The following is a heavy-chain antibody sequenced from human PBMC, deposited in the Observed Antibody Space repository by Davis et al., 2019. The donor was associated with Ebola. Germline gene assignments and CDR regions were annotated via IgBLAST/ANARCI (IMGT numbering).Heavy chain of an antibody. V-gene: IGHV1-69*02. J-gene: IGHJ6*02. Sequence: SVKVSCKASGYTFTGYYMHWVRQAPGQGLEWMGRIIPILGIANYAQKFQGRVTITADKSTSTAYMELSSLRSEDTAVYYCASGGTWELLSYYYYGMDVWGQGTTVTVSS. CDR3: ASGGTWELLSYYYYGMDV. CDR1: GYTFTGYY. CDR2: IIPILGIA. D-gene: IGHD1-26*01.